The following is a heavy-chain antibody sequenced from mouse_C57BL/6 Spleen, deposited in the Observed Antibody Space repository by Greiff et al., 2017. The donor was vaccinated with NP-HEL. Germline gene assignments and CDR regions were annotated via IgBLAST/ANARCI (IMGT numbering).Heavy chain of an antibody. CDR1: GYTFTDYE. V-gene: IGHV1-15*01. CDR2: IDPETGGT. J-gene: IGHJ4*01. Sequence: QVQLKQSGAELVRPGASVTLSCKASGYTFTDYEMHWVKQTPVHGLEWIGAIDPETGGTAYNQKFKGKAILTADKSSSTAYMELRSLTSEDSAVYYCTRGGRDFPLYAMDYWGQGTSVTVSS. CDR3: TRGGRDFPLYAMDY. D-gene: IGHD1-1*01.